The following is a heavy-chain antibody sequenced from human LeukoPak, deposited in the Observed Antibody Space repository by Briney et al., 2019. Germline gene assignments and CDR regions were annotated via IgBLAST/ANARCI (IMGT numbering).Heavy chain of an antibody. D-gene: IGHD3-16*02. Sequence: GGSLRLSCATSGFTFSSHAMHWVRQAPGKGLEWVAVIWYDGSNKYYGDSVKGRFTISRDNSKNTLYLQMNSLRAEDTAVYYCARALNRYTEFYFDYWGQGTLVTVSS. J-gene: IGHJ4*02. CDR2: IWYDGSNK. CDR3: ARALNRYTEFYFDY. CDR1: GFTFSSHA. V-gene: IGHV3-33*01.